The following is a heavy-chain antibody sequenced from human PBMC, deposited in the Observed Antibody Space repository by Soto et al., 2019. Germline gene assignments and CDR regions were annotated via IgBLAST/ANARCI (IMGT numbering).Heavy chain of an antibody. V-gene: IGHV1-2*02. D-gene: IGHD3-10*01. J-gene: IGHJ5*02. CDR3: ARVPCITSSCSALNWFDP. Sequence: ASVKVSCKASGYTFTDYYLHWVRQAPGQGLEWMGWINPKSGGTNYAQKFQGRVTMTRDTSISTVYMELSRLRSDDTAVYYCARVPCITSSCSALNWFDPWGQGTLVTVSS. CDR2: INPKSGGT. CDR1: GYTFTDYY.